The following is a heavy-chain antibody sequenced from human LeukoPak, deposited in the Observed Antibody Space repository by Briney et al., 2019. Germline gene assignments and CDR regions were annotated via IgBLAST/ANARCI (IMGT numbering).Heavy chain of an antibody. CDR2: IGSTGST. J-gene: IGHJ3*02. CDR3: ARRERLGYSYGRGTLDI. D-gene: IGHD5-18*01. V-gene: IGHV3-66*01. CDR1: GILVSSNY. Sequence: GSLRLSCVASGILVSSNYMSWVRQAPGKGLEWVSFIGSTGSTYYADSVKGRFTISRDNSRNTLYLQMNSLRVEDTAVYYCARRERLGYSYGRGTLDIWGQGTMVTVSS.